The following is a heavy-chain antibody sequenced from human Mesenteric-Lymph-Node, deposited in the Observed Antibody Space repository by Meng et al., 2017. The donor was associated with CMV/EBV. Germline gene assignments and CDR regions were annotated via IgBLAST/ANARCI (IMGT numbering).Heavy chain of an antibody. Sequence: SETLSLTCTVSGGSISSSSYYWGWIRQPPGKGLEWIGSIYYSGSTYYNPPLKSRVTISVDTSKNQFSLKLSSVTAADTAVYYCARRRGMDVWGQGTTVTVSS. V-gene: IGHV4-39*07. J-gene: IGHJ6*02. CDR1: GGSISSSSYY. CDR3: ARRRGMDV. CDR2: IYYSGST.